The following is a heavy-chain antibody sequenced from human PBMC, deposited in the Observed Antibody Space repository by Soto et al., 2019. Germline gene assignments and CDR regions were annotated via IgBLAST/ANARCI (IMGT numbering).Heavy chain of an antibody. D-gene: IGHD2-2*01. CDR3: AKARCSIATCYVPDY. J-gene: IGHJ4*02. Sequence: EVHLLQSGGGLVQPGESLRLSCAASGFIFSSYTMSWVRQAPGKGLEWVSVISGSGGSPYHADSVQGRFTISRDNPKNTLYLQMNSLRAEDTAIYYCAKARCSIATCYVPDYWGQGTLVTVSS. V-gene: IGHV3-23*01. CDR2: ISGSGGSP. CDR1: GFIFSSYT.